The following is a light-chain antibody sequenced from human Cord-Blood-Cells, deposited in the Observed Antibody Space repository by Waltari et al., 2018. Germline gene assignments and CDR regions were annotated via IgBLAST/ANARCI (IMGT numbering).Light chain of an antibody. V-gene: IGKV1-27*01. CDR2: AAS. CDR1: QGISNY. J-gene: IGKJ1*01. CDR3: QKYNSAPWT. Sequence: DIQLTQSPSSLSASVGDRVTITRRASQGISNYFAWYKQKPGKVPNLLIYAASTLQSGVPSRFSGSGSETDFTLTISSRQPEDVATYYYQKYNSAPWTFGQGTKVEIK.